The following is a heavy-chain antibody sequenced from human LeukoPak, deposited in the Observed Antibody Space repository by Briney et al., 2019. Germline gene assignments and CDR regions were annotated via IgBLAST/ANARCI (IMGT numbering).Heavy chain of an antibody. CDR1: GFTFSNAW. Sequence: GGSLRLSCAASGFTFSNAWMSWVRQAPGKGLEWVGRIKSKTDGGTTDYAAPVKGRFTISRDDSKNTLYLQMNSLKTEDTAVYYCTTAKSYYDRSGYYYYWGQGTLVTVSS. J-gene: IGHJ4*02. V-gene: IGHV3-15*01. CDR2: IKSKTDGGTT. D-gene: IGHD3-22*01. CDR3: TTAKSYYDRSGYYYY.